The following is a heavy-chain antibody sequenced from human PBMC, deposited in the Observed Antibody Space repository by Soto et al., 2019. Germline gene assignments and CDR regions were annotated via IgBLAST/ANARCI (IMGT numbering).Heavy chain of an antibody. J-gene: IGHJ6*03. CDR2: INSDGSST. Sequence: HRIRQAKRKGLVWVSRINSDGSSTSSADPVKGRFTISRDNAKNALYLQMNSLRAEDTAVYYCARENSGGLISYYYYMDVWGKGTTVTVSS. V-gene: IGHV3-74*01. D-gene: IGHD2-15*01. CDR3: ARENSGGLISYYYYMDV.